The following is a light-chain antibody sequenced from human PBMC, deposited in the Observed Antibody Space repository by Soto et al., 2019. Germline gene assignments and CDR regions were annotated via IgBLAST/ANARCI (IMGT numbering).Light chain of an antibody. J-gene: IGKJ3*01. Sequence: DIQMTQSPSSLSASVGDRVLISCQASQDISNYLNWYQQKPGKAPKLLISDASKLEAGVPSRFNGRGSGTEFTVTISSLQPEDIATYYCQQYDSLPLSFGPGTKVDI. CDR1: QDISNY. CDR3: QQYDSLPLS. V-gene: IGKV1-33*01. CDR2: DAS.